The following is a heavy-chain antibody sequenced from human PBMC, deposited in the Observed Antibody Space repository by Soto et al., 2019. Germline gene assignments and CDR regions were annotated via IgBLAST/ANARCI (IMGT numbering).Heavy chain of an antibody. CDR2: IYYSGST. V-gene: IGHV4-59*08. Sequence: QVQLQESGPGLVKPSETQSLTCTVSGGSISSYYWSWIRQPPGKGLEWIGYIYYSGSTNYNPSLXSXAXIXVDTSKNQFSLKLSSVTAADTAVYYCARRYGGNLDYWGQGTLVTVSS. D-gene: IGHD1-26*01. J-gene: IGHJ4*02. CDR3: ARRYGGNLDY. CDR1: GGSISSYY.